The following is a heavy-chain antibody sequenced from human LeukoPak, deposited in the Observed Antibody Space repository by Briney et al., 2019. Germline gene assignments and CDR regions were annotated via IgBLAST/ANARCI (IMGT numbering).Heavy chain of an antibody. D-gene: IGHD3-3*01. CDR1: GYTFTSYG. Sequence: ASVKVSCKASGYTFTSYGISWVRQAPGQGLEWMGWISACNGNTNYAQKLQGRVTMTTDTSTSTAYMELRSLRSDDTAVYYCARAHWGAYYDFWSGYSDAFDIWGQGTMVTVSS. V-gene: IGHV1-18*01. CDR2: ISACNGNT. J-gene: IGHJ3*02. CDR3: ARAHWGAYYDFWSGYSDAFDI.